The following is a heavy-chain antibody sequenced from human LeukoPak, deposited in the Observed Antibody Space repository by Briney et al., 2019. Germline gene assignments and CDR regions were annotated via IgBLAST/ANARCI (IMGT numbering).Heavy chain of an antibody. J-gene: IGHJ1*01. Sequence: ASVKVSCKASGYTFTGYYMHWVRQAPGRGLEWMGWINPNSGGTNYTQKFQGRDTITRDTSISTAYMEMSRLRSDNTAVYYCARSWTPYYYDSSGYYREYFQHWGHGTLVTVSS. CDR2: INPNSGGT. CDR1: GYTFTGYY. D-gene: IGHD3-22*01. CDR3: ARSWTPYYYDSSGYYREYFQH. V-gene: IGHV1-2*02.